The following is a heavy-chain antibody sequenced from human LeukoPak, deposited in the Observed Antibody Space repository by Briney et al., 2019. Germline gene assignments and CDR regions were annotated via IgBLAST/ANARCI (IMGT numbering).Heavy chain of an antibody. CDR1: GGTFSSYA. CDR3: ARAPPGYYDSGGYWDL. J-gene: IGHJ4*02. D-gene: IGHD3-22*01. Sequence: SVKVSCKASGGTFSSYAISWVRQAPGQGLEWMGGIIPIFGTANYAQKFQGRVTITTDESTSTAYMELSSLRSEDTAVYYCARAPPGYYDSGGYWDLWGQGTLVTVSS. CDR2: IIPIFGTA. V-gene: IGHV1-69*05.